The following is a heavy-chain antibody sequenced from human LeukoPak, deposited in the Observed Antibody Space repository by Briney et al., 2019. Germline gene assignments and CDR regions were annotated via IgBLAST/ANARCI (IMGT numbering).Heavy chain of an antibody. CDR2: ISSNGGRT. J-gene: IGHJ4*02. CDR1: GFTFSNYG. V-gene: IGHV3-64*01. CDR3: ARVDYGSGCDS. Sequence: GGSLRLSCAASGFTFSNYGMYWFRQAPWKGLEFVSAISSNGGRTYYGNSVKGRFTISRDISKNTLYLQMGSLRPEDMAVYYCARVDYGSGCDSWGQGTLVTVSS. D-gene: IGHD6-19*01.